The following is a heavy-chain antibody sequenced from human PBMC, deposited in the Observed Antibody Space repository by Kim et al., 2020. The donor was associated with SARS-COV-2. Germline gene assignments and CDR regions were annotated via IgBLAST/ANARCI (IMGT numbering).Heavy chain of an antibody. Sequence: GGSLRLSCAASGFTFSSYWMSWVRQAPGKGLEWVANIKQDGSEKYYVDSVKGRFTISRDNAKNSLYLQMNSLRAEDTAVYYCARDRYYDFWSGYFGGDYYLFDYWGQGTLVTVSS. CDR3: ARDRYYDFWSGYFGGDYYLFDY. J-gene: IGHJ4*02. CDR2: IKQDGSEK. D-gene: IGHD3-3*01. CDR1: GFTFSSYW. V-gene: IGHV3-7*01.